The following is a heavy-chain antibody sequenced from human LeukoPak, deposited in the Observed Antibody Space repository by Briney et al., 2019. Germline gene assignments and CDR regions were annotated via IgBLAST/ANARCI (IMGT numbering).Heavy chain of an antibody. J-gene: IGHJ6*03. D-gene: IGHD6-19*01. CDR3: ARGFLGIAVAGNIHYYYYMDV. CDR2: MNPNSGDA. Sequence: GASVKVSCKASGYTFTSYDINWVRQATGQGLEWMGWMNPNSGDADYSQKFQGRVTFTRNTSISTAYMEVRSLRSEDTAVYYCARGFLGIAVAGNIHYYYYMDVWGKGTTVTVSS. CDR1: GYTFTSYD. V-gene: IGHV1-8*01.